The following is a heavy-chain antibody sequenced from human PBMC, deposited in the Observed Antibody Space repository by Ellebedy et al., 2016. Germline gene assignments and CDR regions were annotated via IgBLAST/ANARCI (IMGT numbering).Heavy chain of an antibody. J-gene: IGHJ4*02. V-gene: IGHV3-23*01. CDR1: GLPFSTFF. CDR3: RQGHYFDQ. CDR2: ISGAGYTT. Sequence: GESLKISCAVSGLPFSTFFMSWVRQAPGKGLEWVATISGAGYTTFFADSVKGRFTISRDNSKNTLYLEMNYLRVEDTALYYCRQGHYFDQWGQGALVTVSS.